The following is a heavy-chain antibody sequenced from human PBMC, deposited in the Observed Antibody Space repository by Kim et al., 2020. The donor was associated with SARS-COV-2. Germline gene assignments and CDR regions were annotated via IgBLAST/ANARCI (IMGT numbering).Heavy chain of an antibody. CDR1: GGSISSYY. J-gene: IGHJ3*02. D-gene: IGHD5-18*01. Sequence: SETLSLTCTVSGGSISSYYWSWIRQPPGKGLEWIGYIYYSGSTNYNPSLKSRVTISVDTSKNQFSLKLSSVTAADTAVYYCARIAEGIQLWPLDAFDIWGQGTMVTVSS. CDR3: ARIAEGIQLWPLDAFDI. V-gene: IGHV4-59*01. CDR2: IYYSGST.